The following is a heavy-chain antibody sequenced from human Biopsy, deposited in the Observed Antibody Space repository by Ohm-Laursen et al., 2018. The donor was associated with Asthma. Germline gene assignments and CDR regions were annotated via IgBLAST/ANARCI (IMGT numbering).Heavy chain of an antibody. J-gene: IGHJ4*01. V-gene: IGHV3-9*01. Sequence: SLRLSCAVSGFSFDDCAMHWVRQAPGKGLEWVSSISWNSGNIDYAVSVKGRFTISRDNAKNSLYLQMQSLRPEDTAFYYCAKSANYYDSTDYLDFWGRGTLVTVSS. CDR1: GFSFDDCA. CDR2: ISWNSGNI. D-gene: IGHD3-22*01. CDR3: AKSANYYDSTDYLDF.